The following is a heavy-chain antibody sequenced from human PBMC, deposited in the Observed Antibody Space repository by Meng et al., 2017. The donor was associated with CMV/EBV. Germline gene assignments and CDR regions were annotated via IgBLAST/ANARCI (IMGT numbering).Heavy chain of an antibody. V-gene: IGHV1-46*01. CDR2: INPSGGST. CDR3: AREGVGYCSSTSCYNGMDV. D-gene: IGHD2-2*02. CDR1: GYTFTSYY. Sequence: ASVKVSCKASGYTFTSYYMHWVRQAPGQGLEWMGIINPSGGSTSYAQKFQGRVTMTRDTSTSTVYMELSSLRSEDTAVYYCAREGVGYCSSTSCYNGMDVWGQGTTVTVSS. J-gene: IGHJ6*02.